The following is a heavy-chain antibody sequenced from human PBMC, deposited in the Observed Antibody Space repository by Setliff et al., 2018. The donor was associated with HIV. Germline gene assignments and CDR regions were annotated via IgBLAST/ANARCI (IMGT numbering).Heavy chain of an antibody. Sequence: ASVKVSCKTSGYTFTDYFIHWVRRAPGQGLEWMGWISPNNGDTNYAQKFQGRVTMTRDTSISTAYMELGRLRSDDTAVYYCARQLSNSLDYWGQGTLVTVSS. CDR1: GYTFTDYF. J-gene: IGHJ4*02. CDR2: ISPNNGDT. CDR3: ARQLSNSLDY. D-gene: IGHD6-6*01. V-gene: IGHV1-2*02.